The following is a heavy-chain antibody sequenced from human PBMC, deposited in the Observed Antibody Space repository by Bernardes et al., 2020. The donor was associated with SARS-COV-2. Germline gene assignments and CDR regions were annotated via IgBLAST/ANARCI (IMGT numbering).Heavy chain of an antibody. CDR3: ARQIGRGSWAFDY. J-gene: IGHJ4*02. V-gene: IGHV4-39*01. CDR1: GGSISSSSYL. CDR2: IYYSGKT. D-gene: IGHD1-26*01. Sequence: SETLSLTCIVSGGSISSSSYLWGWIRQSPGMGLEWIATIYYSGKTYYNPSLQSRVTILVDTSKNQFSLKVNSVTATDTAVFHCARQIGRGSWAFDYWGQGTLVTVSS.